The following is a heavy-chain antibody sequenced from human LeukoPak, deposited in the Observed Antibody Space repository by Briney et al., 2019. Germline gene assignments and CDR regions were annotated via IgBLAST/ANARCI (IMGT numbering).Heavy chain of an antibody. CDR1: GYTFTSYY. Sequence: GASVKVSCKASGYTFTSYYMHWVRQAPGQGLEWVGIINPSGGSTSYAQKFQGRVTMTRDTSTSTVYMELSSLRSEDTAVYYCAREAPDLLLWFGESHRNWFDPWGQGTLVTVSS. D-gene: IGHD3-10*01. CDR3: AREAPDLLLWFGESHRNWFDP. V-gene: IGHV1-46*01. CDR2: INPSGGST. J-gene: IGHJ5*02.